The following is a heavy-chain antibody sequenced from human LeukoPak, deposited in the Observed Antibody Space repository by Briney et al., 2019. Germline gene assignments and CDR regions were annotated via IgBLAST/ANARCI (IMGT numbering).Heavy chain of an antibody. D-gene: IGHD4-23*01. V-gene: IGHV4-61*01. CDR1: GGSVSSSNYY. CDR2: IYYSGST. CDR3: ARTNSPQRSRPFGY. J-gene: IGHJ4*01. Sequence: SETLSLTCTVSGGSVSSSNYYWSWIRQPPGKGLEWIGYIYYSGSTNYNPSLKSRITISADTSKNQFSLMMTSVTAADTAVYYCARTNSPQRSRPFGYWGQGNLVTVSS.